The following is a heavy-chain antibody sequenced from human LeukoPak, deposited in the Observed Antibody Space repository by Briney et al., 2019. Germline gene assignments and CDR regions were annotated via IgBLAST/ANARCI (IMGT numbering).Heavy chain of an antibody. J-gene: IGHJ2*01. CDR1: GFSVVSKY. V-gene: IGHV3-53*01. Sequence: PGGSLRLSCEASGFSVVSKYMNWVRQAPGKGLEWVSILYSGADTHYADSVKGRFTISRDNSKNTLFLQMNSLRADDTAVYYCARVGDHYHWYFDLWGRGTRVSVSS. CDR3: ARVGDHYHWYFDL. D-gene: IGHD3-10*01. CDR2: LYSGADT.